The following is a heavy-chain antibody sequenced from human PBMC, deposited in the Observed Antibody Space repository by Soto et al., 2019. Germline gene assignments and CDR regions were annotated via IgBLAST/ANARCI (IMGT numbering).Heavy chain of an antibody. D-gene: IGHD7-27*01. CDR2: LIPLFGTT. CDR1: GGTFSGHA. CDR3: ARGPNWGYRFDS. V-gene: IGHV1-69*06. J-gene: IGHJ4*02. Sequence: SVKVSCKAAGGTFSGHAISWVRQAPGQGPEWMGGLIPLFGTTQHAQRFQGRLTITADKSTTTAYMELTSLRFEDTAIYYCARGPNWGYRFDSWGQGTLVTVSS.